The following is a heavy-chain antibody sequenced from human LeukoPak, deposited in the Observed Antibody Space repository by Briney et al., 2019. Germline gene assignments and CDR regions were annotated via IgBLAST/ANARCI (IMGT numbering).Heavy chain of an antibody. CDR2: IWYDGSNK. Sequence: GRSLRLSCAASGFSFSSYGMHWVRQAPGKGLEWVAVIWYDGSNKYYADSVKGRFTISRDNSKNTLYLQMNSLRAEDTAVYYCARAKHLAYCGGDCPRGMDVWGQGTTVTVSS. D-gene: IGHD2-21*02. CDR1: GFSFSSYG. V-gene: IGHV3-33*08. J-gene: IGHJ6*02. CDR3: ARAKHLAYCGGDCPRGMDV.